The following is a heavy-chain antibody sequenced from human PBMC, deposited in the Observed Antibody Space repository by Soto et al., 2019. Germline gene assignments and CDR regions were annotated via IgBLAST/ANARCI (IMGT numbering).Heavy chain of an antibody. Sequence: QVQLQESGPGLVKPSETLSLTCTVSGGSTTNYYWSWLRQPAGKGREYTGRIYGSGRTNYNPSLKNRVTMSVSLNQMSLRLTSVTAADTAVYYCARDFDVNTALDYWYFDLWGRGALVTVSS. CDR2: IYGSGRT. CDR3: ARDFDVNTALDYWYFDL. CDR1: GGSTTNYY. D-gene: IGHD5-18*01. J-gene: IGHJ2*01. V-gene: IGHV4-4*07.